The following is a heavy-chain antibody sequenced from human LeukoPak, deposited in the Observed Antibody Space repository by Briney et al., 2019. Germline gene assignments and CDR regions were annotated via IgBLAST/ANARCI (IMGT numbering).Heavy chain of an antibody. CDR2: IYYSGHT. CDR1: GGSISSTSYY. J-gene: IGHJ5*02. Sequence: PSETLSLTCTVSGGSISSTSYYWGWIRQPPGKGLEWIGSIYYSGHTYYNPSLKSRVTISVDMSKNQFYLRLSSVTAADTAVYYCVRQLCSGGSCYSRAIWFDPWGQGTLVTVSS. CDR3: VRQLCSGGSCYSRAIWFDP. V-gene: IGHV4-39*01. D-gene: IGHD2-15*01.